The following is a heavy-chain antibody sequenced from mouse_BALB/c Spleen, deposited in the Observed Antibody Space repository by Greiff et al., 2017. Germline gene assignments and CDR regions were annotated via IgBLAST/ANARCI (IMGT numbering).Heavy chain of an antibody. CDR1: GYAFTNYL. Sequence: VQLQQSGAELVRPGTSVKVSCKASGYAFTNYLIEWVKQRPGQGLEWIGVINPGSGGTNYNEKFKGKATLTADKSSSTAYMQLSSLTSDDSAVYFCARRDGSSSYAMDYWGQGTLVTVSA. D-gene: IGHD1-1*01. V-gene: IGHV1-54*01. CDR2: INPGSGGT. J-gene: IGHJ3*01. CDR3: ARRDGSSSYAMDY.